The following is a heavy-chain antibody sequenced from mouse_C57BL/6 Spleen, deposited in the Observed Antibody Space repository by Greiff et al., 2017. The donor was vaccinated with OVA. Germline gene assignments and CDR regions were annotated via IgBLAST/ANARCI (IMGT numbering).Heavy chain of an antibody. CDR2: ISDGGSYT. CDR1: GFTFSSYA. J-gene: IGHJ2*01. V-gene: IGHV5-4*03. D-gene: IGHD2-5*01. Sequence: EVNVVESGGGLVKPGGSLKLSCAASGFTFSSYAMSWVRQTPEKRLEWVATISDGGSYTYYPDNVKGRFTISRDNAKNNLYLQMSHLKSEDTAMYYCARAGYSNYFDYWGQGTTLTVSS. CDR3: ARAGYSNYFDY.